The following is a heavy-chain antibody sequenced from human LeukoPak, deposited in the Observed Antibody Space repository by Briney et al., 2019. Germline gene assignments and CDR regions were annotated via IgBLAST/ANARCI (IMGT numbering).Heavy chain of an antibody. CDR2: IKQDGSEK. D-gene: IGHD5-12*01. CDR1: GFTFSSYW. V-gene: IGHV3-7*03. Sequence: GGSLRLSCAASGFTFSSYWMSWVRQAPGKGLEWVANIKQDGSEKYYVDSVKGRFTISRDNAKISLYLQMNSLRAEDTAVYYCAKGKSGYDYGAFDIWGQGTMVTVSS. CDR3: AKGKSGYDYGAFDI. J-gene: IGHJ3*02.